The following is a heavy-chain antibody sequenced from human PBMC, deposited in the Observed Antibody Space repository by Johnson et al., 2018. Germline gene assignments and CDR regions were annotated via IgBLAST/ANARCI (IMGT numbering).Heavy chain of an antibody. V-gene: IGHV3-30-3*01. CDR3: ARDSYQYYSDSSGWTPEYMDV. Sequence: QVQLVQSGGGVVQPGRSLRLSCAASGFTFSNYAIHWVRQAPGKGLEWVAVISDDGSKKYYTDSVKGRFTISRDNSKNKLYLQMNRLRAEDTAVYYCARDSYQYYSDSSGWTPEYMDVWGKGTTVSVSS. CDR2: ISDDGSKK. D-gene: IGHD3-22*01. CDR1: GFTFSNYA. J-gene: IGHJ6*03.